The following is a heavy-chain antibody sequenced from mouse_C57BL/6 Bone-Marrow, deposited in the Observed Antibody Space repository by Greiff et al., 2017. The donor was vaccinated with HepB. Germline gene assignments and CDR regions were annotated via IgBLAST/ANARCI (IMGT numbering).Heavy chain of an antibody. J-gene: IGHJ1*03. CDR2: IDPNSGGT. Sequence: QVQLQQPGAELVQPGASVKLSCKASGYTFTSYWMHWVKQRPGRGLAWIGRIDPNSGGTKYNEKFKSKAKLTVDTLSSTDYMQLSSLTSEYSAVYDCARWGYGSSYWYVDVWGTGTTVTVSS. V-gene: IGHV1-72*01. CDR3: ARWGYGSSYWYVDV. CDR1: GYTFTSYW. D-gene: IGHD1-1*01.